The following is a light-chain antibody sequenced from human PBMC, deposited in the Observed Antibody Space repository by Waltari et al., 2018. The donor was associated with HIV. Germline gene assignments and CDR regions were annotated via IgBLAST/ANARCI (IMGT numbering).Light chain of an antibody. Sequence: SALTQPASVSGSPGQSITISCTGASSDIGNYKYVSWYQHHPGIAPKLIIYEDNNRPSGVSNRFSGSKSGKTASLTISGLQAEDESDYYCSSYTDSSVIFGGGTKVTVL. CDR3: SSYTDSSVI. CDR1: SSDIGNYKY. V-gene: IGLV2-14*01. CDR2: EDN. J-gene: IGLJ2*01.